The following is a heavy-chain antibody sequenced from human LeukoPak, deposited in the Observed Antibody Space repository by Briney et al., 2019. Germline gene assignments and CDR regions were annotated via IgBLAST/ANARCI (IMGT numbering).Heavy chain of an antibody. V-gene: IGHV3-48*02. CDR1: GFTFSSYS. J-gene: IGHJ4*02. Sequence: GSLRLSCAASGFTFSSYSMNWVRQAPGKGLEWVSYISSSSSTIYYADSVKGRFTISRDNAKNSLYLQMNSLRDEDTAVYYCARDYVWGSYRPYDYWGQGTLVTVSS. D-gene: IGHD3-16*02. CDR3: ARDYVWGSYRPYDY. CDR2: ISSSSSTI.